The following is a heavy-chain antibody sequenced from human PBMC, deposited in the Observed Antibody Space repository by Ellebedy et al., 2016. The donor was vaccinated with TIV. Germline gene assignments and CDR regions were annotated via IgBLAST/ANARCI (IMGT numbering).Heavy chain of an antibody. J-gene: IGHJ6*02. CDR2: IYTSGST. Sequence: SETLSLTCTVSGGSISSYYWSWIRQPPGKGLEWIGRIYTSGSTHYNPSLKSRVTMSVDTSKNQFSLKLSSVTAADTAVYYCARDLGIYYYGSGSYRLTEGMDVWGQGTTVTVSS. CDR1: GGSISSYY. V-gene: IGHV4-4*07. D-gene: IGHD3-10*01. CDR3: ARDLGIYYYGSGSYRLTEGMDV.